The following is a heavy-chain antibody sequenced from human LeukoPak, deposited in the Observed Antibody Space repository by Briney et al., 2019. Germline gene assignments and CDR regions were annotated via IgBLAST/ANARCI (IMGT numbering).Heavy chain of an antibody. J-gene: IGHJ4*02. D-gene: IGHD3-3*01. Sequence: GGSLRLSCAASGFTFRTYWMSWVRQAPGKGLEWVANIKEDGSEKYYVDSVKGRFTISRDNAKNSLYLQMNSLRDEDTAVYYCARISTIWGQGTLVTVSS. CDR1: GFTFRTYW. CDR3: ARISTI. CDR2: IKEDGSEK. V-gene: IGHV3-7*01.